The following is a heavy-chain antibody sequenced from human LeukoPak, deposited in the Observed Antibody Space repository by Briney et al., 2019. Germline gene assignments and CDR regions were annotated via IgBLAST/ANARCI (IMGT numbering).Heavy chain of an antibody. D-gene: IGHD5-24*01. V-gene: IGHV3-30-3*01. Sequence: GRSLRLSCAASGFTLRTYFMLWVRQAPGKGLEWVSDIASDGGHTFYAESVKGRFTISRDNSKYTLYLQMNSLRAQDTDADVYSRERVETIPHSGAFDIWGQGTMVSVSS. J-gene: IGHJ3*02. CDR3: SRERVETIPHSGAFDI. CDR2: IASDGGHT. CDR1: GFTLRTYF.